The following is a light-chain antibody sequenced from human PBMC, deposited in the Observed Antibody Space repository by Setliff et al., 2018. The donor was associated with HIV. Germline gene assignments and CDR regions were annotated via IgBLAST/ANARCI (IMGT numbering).Light chain of an antibody. CDR1: SSDVGGYNF. Sequence: QSVLTQPASVSGSPGQSITISCTGSSSDVGGYNFVSWYQHHPGKAPKLIIYEVNHRPSGVSHRFSGSKSANTASLTISGLQAEDEAGYYCSSYTFRKTWVFGGGTKVTVL. CDR3: SSYTFRKTWV. CDR2: EVN. J-gene: IGLJ3*02. V-gene: IGLV2-14*01.